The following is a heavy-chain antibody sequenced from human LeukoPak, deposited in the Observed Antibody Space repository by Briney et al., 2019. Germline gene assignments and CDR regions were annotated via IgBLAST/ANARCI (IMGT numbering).Heavy chain of an antibody. CDR2: IYYSGST. CDR3: ARGTLWFGESQFDY. J-gene: IGHJ4*02. V-gene: IGHV4-39*07. D-gene: IGHD3-10*01. CDR1: GGSISSSSYY. Sequence: SETLSLTCTVSGGSISSSSYYWGWIRQPPGKGLEWIGSIYYSGSTYYNPSLKSRVTISVDTSKNQFSLKLSSVTAADTAVYYCARGTLWFGESQFDYWGQGTLVTVSS.